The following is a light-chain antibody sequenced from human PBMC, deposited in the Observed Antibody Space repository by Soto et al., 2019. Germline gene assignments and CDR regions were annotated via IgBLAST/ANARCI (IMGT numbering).Light chain of an antibody. CDR1: QMISSW. Sequence: DIQMTQSPSTLSASVGDRVTITCRASQMISSWLAWYQQQPGKAPRLLIYDASSLQSGVPSRFSGSGYGTEFTLTISSLQPDDFATYYCQQYNTYSGTFGPGTKLEIK. CDR2: DAS. V-gene: IGKV1-5*01. J-gene: IGKJ2*01. CDR3: QQYNTYSGT.